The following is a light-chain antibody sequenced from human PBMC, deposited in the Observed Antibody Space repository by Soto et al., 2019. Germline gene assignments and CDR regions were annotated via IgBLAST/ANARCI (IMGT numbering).Light chain of an antibody. Sequence: SYELTQAPSVSVSPGQTARITCSGDALTKQFAYWYQQRPGQAPVLVIYKDTERPSGIPDRFSGSTSGTTVTLTITGVQAEDEADYYCQSADTSGTFPFVFGAGTKVTVL. CDR2: KDT. J-gene: IGLJ1*01. V-gene: IGLV3-25*02. CDR1: ALTKQF. CDR3: QSADTSGTFPFV.